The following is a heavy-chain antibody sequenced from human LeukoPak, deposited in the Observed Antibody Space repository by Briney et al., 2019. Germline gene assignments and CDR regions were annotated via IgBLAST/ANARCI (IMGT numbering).Heavy chain of an antibody. Sequence: SETLSLTCTVSGCPIRSANYYWNWIRQPPGKCLDWIGYVSYSGSTHYNPSHKSRATISADTSKNQFSLKLTSMTAADTAVYHCARGGEGYNYVYWGQGTLVTVSS. J-gene: IGHJ4*02. CDR3: ARGGEGYNYVY. V-gene: IGHV4-30-4*01. CDR1: GCPIRSANYY. D-gene: IGHD5-24*01. CDR2: VSYSGST.